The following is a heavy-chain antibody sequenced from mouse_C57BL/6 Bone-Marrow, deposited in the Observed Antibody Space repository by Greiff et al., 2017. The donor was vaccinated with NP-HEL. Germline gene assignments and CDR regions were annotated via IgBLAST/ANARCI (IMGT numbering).Heavy chain of an antibody. V-gene: IGHV1-64*01. CDR2: IHPNSGST. CDR1: GYTFTSYW. J-gene: IGHJ1*03. Sequence: QVQLQQPGAELVKPGASVKLSCKASGYTFTSYWMHWVKQRPGQGLEWIGMIHPNSGSTNYNEKFKSKATLTVDKSSSTAYMHLSSLTSEDAAVYCCGRGGYWYFDDWGKGTTVTVSA. CDR3: GRGGYWYFDD.